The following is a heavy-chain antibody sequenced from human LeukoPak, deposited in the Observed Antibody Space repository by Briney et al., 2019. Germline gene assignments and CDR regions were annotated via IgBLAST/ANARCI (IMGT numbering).Heavy chain of an antibody. CDR2: INHSGST. CDR3: ARLRITMVRGVIRGKYYFDY. J-gene: IGHJ4*02. Sequence: SETLSLTCAVYGGSFSGYYWSWIRQPPGKGLEWIGEINHSGSTNYNPSLKSRVTISVDTSKNQFSLKLSSVTAADTAVYYCARLRITMVRGVIRGKYYFDYWGQGTLVTVSS. CDR1: GGSFSGYY. V-gene: IGHV4-34*01. D-gene: IGHD3-10*01.